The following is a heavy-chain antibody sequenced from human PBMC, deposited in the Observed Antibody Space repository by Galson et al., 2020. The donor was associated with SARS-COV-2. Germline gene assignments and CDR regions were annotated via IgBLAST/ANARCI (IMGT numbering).Heavy chain of an antibody. Sequence: GGSLRLSCVASGFTFNSYGMTWVRQAPGKGLEWVSGISGRDGSTYYADSVKGRFTISRDNSKNTVYLQMNSLRTEDTAVYYCGKDRTGVRPYYNDYWGQGTQVTVSS. J-gene: IGHJ4*02. V-gene: IGHV3-23*01. D-gene: IGHD3-10*01. CDR3: GKDRTGVRPYYNDY. CDR1: GFTFNSYG. CDR2: ISGRDGST.